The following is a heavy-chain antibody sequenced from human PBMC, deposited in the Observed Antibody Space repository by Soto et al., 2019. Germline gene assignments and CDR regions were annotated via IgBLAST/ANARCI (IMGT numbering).Heavy chain of an antibody. Sequence: QVHLVESGGGVVQPGRSLTLSCAASGFIFSHFAIHWMRQPPGKGLEWVAVISYDSNHKLYADSVKGRVTVSRDTSKNTLCRHLRRARSEDTAVYYCARWGSIQMDYWDQGTPVIVSS. CDR3: ARWGSIQMDY. D-gene: IGHD2-2*02. J-gene: IGHJ4*02. V-gene: IGHV3-30-3*01. CDR2: ISYDSNHK. CDR1: GFIFSHFA.